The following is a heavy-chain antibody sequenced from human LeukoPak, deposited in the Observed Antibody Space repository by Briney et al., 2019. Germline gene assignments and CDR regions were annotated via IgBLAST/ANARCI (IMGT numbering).Heavy chain of an antibody. CDR1: GVSINIYY. D-gene: IGHD3-22*01. V-gene: IGHV4-4*07. Sequence: SETLSLTCNVSGVSINIYYWSWLRQTPGKGLEWIGRSHGSGGTNYNPSLKNRVTISIDKSKKSLSLSLTSVTAADTALYFCARDGDYDSGVFDVWGQGTLVTVSS. CDR2: SHGSGGT. CDR3: ARDGDYDSGVFDV. J-gene: IGHJ4*02.